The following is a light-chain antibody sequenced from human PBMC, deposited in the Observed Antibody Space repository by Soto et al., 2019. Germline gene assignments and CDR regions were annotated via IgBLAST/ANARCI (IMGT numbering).Light chain of an antibody. CDR1: QSLVYSDGNTY. CDR3: MQGTHWPPVRTF. CDR2: KVS. Sequence: DFVMTQSPLSLPVTLGQPASISCRSSQSLVYSDGNTYLNWFQQRPGQSPRRLIYKVSNRDSGVPDRFSGSGSGTDFTLKISRVEAEDVGVYYCMQGTHWPPVRTFFGQGTKLEIK. J-gene: IGKJ2*01. V-gene: IGKV2-30*01.